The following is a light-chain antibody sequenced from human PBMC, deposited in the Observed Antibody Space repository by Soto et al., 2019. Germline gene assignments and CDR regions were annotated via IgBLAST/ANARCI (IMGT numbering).Light chain of an antibody. J-gene: IGKJ5*01. CDR3: QQYGSSEII. CDR1: QSVGNNY. CDR2: TAS. Sequence: EIVLTQSPGTLSLSPGERATLSCRASQSVGNNYLAWYQHKPGQAPRLLIYTASSRATGIPDRFSGSGSGTDFTLTISSLEPEDFAVFYCQQYGSSEIIFGQGTRLEIK. V-gene: IGKV3-20*01.